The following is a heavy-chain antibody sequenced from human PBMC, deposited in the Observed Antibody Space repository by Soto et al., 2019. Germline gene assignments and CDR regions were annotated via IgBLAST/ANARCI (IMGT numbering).Heavy chain of an antibody. V-gene: IGHV3-23*01. CDR1: GVTFPSYA. D-gene: IGHD3-10*01. CDR3: AKQRADFGSGSDTYYFDY. J-gene: IGHJ4*02. CDR2: LTGIGGTT. Sequence: GGSLRLSCIASGVTFPSYAMSWVRQAPGKGLEWVSGLTGIGGTTFYADSVKGRFTISRDNSNNTLHLEMNSLRAEDTAVYYCAKQRADFGSGSDTYYFDYWGQGTLVTVSS.